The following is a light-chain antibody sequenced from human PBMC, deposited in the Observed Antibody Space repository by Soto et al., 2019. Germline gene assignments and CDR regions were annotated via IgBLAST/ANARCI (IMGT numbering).Light chain of an antibody. Sequence: EIMMTQSPATLSVSPGERATLSCRASQSVSNNLAWYQQKPGQVPRLLIYYASTRATGIPARFSGSGSGTEFTLTISSPQSEDFALYYCQQYNDWPPITFGQGTRLEIK. CDR1: QSVSNN. CDR2: YAS. CDR3: QQYNDWPPIT. J-gene: IGKJ5*01. V-gene: IGKV3-15*01.